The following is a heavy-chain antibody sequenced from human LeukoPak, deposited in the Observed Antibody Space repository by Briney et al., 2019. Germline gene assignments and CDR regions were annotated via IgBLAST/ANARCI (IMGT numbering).Heavy chain of an antibody. CDR2: IYYSGST. J-gene: IGHJ4*02. CDR1: DDSISSYY. Sequence: SETLSLTCTVSDDSISSYYWSWIRQPPGKGLEWIGYIYYSGSTNYSHSLKSRVTISVDTYKNQFSLQLNSVTAADTAVYYCARATDDGTPDCWVQGSLVAVSS. CDR3: ARATDDGTPDC. D-gene: IGHD1-1*01. V-gene: IGHV4-59*01.